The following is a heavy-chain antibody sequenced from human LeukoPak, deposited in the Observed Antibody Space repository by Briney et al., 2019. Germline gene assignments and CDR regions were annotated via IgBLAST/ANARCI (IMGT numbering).Heavy chain of an antibody. D-gene: IGHD3-22*01. CDR1: GFTFSSYA. CDR3: AKGGYYYDSSGYYLYYFDY. V-gene: IGHV3-23*01. CDR2: ISGSGGST. J-gene: IGHJ4*02. Sequence: GGSLRLSCAASGFTFSSYAMSWVRQAPGKGLEWVSAISGSGGSTYYADSVKGRFTISRDNSKNALYLQMNSLRAEDTAVYYCAKGGYYYDSSGYYLYYFDYWGQGTLVTVSS.